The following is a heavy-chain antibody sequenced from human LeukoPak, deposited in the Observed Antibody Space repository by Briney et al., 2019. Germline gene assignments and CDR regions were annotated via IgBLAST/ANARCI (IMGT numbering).Heavy chain of an antibody. Sequence: ASVKVSCKASGGTFSSYAISWPRLVPGQGLEWMGWISGYNANTKFAEKFQGRVSMTTDTSTNTSYMELRSLRSDDTAVYYCARDSNPMVRGVRYSGWFDPWGQGTLVTVSS. J-gene: IGHJ5*02. CDR2: ISGYNANT. V-gene: IGHV1-18*01. D-gene: IGHD3-10*01. CDR1: GGTFSSYA. CDR3: ARDSNPMVRGVRYSGWFDP.